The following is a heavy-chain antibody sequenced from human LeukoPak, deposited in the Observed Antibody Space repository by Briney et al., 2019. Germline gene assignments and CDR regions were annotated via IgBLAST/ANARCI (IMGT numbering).Heavy chain of an antibody. CDR3: ARDSGEYYFDY. D-gene: IGHD2-15*01. J-gene: IGHJ4*02. Sequence: ASVKVSCKASGYTFTSYAMHWVRQAPGQRLEWMGWINAGSSNTKYSQNFQGRVTISRDTSASTAYMELSSLTSEDTAVYYCARDSGEYYFDYWGQGTLVTVSS. CDR2: INAGSSNT. CDR1: GYTFTSYA. V-gene: IGHV1-3*01.